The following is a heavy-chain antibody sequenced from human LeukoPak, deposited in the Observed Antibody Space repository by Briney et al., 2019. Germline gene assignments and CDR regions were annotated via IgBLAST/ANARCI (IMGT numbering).Heavy chain of an antibody. D-gene: IGHD3-16*01. V-gene: IGHV3-7*01. CDR3: ARVMSASVWRSYGSYYYYYYVDI. Sequence: PGGSLRLSCAASGFTFSSYWMSWVRQAPGKGLEWVANIKQDGSEKYSVDSVKGRFTISRDNAKNSLYMQMNSLRAEDTAVYYCARVMSASVWRSYGSYYYYYYVDIWGKGTTVTVSS. CDR2: IKQDGSEK. J-gene: IGHJ6*03. CDR1: GFTFSSYW.